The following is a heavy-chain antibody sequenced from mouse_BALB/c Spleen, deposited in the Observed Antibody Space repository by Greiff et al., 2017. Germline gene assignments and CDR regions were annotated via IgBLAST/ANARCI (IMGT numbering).Heavy chain of an antibody. Sequence: EVQLMESGGGLVQPGGSRKLSCAASGFTFSSFGMHWVRQAPEKGLEWVAYISSGSSTIYYADTVKGRFTISRDNPKNTLFLQMTSLRSEDTAMYYCARQGGYYYAMDYWGQGTSVTVSS. CDR1: GFTFSSFG. CDR3: ARQGGYYYAMDY. J-gene: IGHJ4*01. D-gene: IGHD3-3*01. CDR2: ISSGSSTI. V-gene: IGHV5-17*02.